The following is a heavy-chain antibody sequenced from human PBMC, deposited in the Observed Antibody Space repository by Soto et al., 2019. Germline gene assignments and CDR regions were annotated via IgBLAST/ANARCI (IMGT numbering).Heavy chain of an antibody. J-gene: IGHJ4*02. CDR2: IYYRGNT. CDR3: ARSICRNYFDY. Sequence: QVQLQESGPGLVKPSQTLSLTCTVSGDSINSGDHYWSWIRQRPGKGLEWIGYIYYRGNTYYNPSLKSRVSISVDTTKTQFSLKLSSVIAADTAVYYCARSICRNYFDYWGQGTLVTVSS. D-gene: IGHD6-6*01. CDR1: GDSINSGDHY. V-gene: IGHV4-30-4*01.